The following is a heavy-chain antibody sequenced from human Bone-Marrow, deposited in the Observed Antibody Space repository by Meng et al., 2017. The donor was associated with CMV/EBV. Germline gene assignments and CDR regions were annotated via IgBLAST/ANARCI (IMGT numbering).Heavy chain of an antibody. Sequence: NGNHLGRQGQGQGLELVGVRRIDGNNKYYAYALKGRVTVTMDNSRSTLYLQMDSMSAEDTALFVCERGWALCIRPRRGSYYIDSWGQGTLVTVSS. CDR2: RRIDGNNK. CDR3: ERGWALCIRPRRGSYYIDS. J-gene: IGHJ4*02. V-gene: IGHV3-33*01. D-gene: IGHD5/OR15-5a*01. CDR1: NG.